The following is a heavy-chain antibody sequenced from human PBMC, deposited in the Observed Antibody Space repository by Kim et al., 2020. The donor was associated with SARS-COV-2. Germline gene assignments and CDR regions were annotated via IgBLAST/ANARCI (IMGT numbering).Heavy chain of an antibody. CDR1: GFTFSSYG. CDR2: ISYDGSNK. J-gene: IGHJ4*02. CDR3: AKDHGVHGIFGVVNYPPDY. V-gene: IGHV3-30*18. D-gene: IGHD3-3*01. Sequence: GGSLRLSCAASGFTFSSYGMHWVRQAPGKGLEWVAIISYDGSNKYYADSVKGRFTISRDNSKNTLYLQMNSLRAEDTAVYYCAKDHGVHGIFGVVNYPPDYWGQGTLVTVSS.